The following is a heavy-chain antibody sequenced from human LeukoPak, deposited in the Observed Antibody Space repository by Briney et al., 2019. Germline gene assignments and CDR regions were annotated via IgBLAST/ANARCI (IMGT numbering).Heavy chain of an antibody. CDR1: GFTFTDSA. CDR3: ARDLGYSSGHGLDV. V-gene: IGHV3-33*01. D-gene: IGHD6-19*01. J-gene: IGHJ6*02. Sequence: GPSLRLSCAASGFTFTDSAMHWVRRAPGAGLEWVALIRSGGSNKYYADSVKGRFTIYRDNAKNMLYLQMNRLSAEDTAMYYCARDLGYSSGHGLDVWGQGTTVTVSS. CDR2: IRSGGSNK.